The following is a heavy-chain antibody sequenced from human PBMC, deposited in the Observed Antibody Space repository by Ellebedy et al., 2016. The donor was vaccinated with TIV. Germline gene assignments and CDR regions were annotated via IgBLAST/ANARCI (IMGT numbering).Heavy chain of an antibody. CDR2: INPNGGDT. Sequence: ASVKVSXXASGYTFTDHFMHWVRQAPGQGLEWMGRINPNGGDTKYAQNFQGRVTMTRDTSISTAYMELHSLTSDDTAVYYCASGGPDTSGKAIDFWGQGALVTVSS. CDR1: GYTFTDHF. CDR3: ASGGPDTSGKAIDF. V-gene: IGHV1-2*02. J-gene: IGHJ4*02. D-gene: IGHD3-16*01.